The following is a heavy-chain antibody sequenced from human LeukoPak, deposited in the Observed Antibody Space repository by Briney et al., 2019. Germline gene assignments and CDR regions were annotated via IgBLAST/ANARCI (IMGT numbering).Heavy chain of an antibody. CDR1: GGSISSAGYY. CDR3: ARSLSHVDCTSTSCFDY. J-gene: IGHJ4*02. CDR2: IYHSGST. V-gene: IGHV4-30-2*01. Sequence: PSETLSLTCTVSGGSISSAGYYWSWIRQPPGKGLEWIGYIYHSGSTYYNPSLKSRVTISVDRSKNQFSLKLSSVTAADTAVYYCARSLSHVDCTSTSCFDYWGQGTLVTVSS. D-gene: IGHD2-2*01.